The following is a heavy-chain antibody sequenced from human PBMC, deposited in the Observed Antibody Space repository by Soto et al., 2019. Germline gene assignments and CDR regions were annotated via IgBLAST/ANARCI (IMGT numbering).Heavy chain of an antibody. V-gene: IGHV1-69*06. Sequence: QVQLVQSGAEVKKPGSSVKVSCKASGGTFSRYAISWVRQAPGQGLEWMGGIIPIFGTANYSQKFQGRVTITADKSTSTAYMELSSLRAEDTAVYYCAREELSTTIVVARYIYGMDTWGQGTTVTVSS. CDR1: GGTFSRYA. J-gene: IGHJ6*02. CDR3: AREELSTTIVVARYIYGMDT. CDR2: IIPIFGTA. D-gene: IGHD3-22*01.